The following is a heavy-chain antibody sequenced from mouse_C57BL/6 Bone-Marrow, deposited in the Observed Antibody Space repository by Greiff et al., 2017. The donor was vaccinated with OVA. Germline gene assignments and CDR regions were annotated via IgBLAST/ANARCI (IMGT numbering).Heavy chain of an antibody. CDR2: IGSGGST. Sequence: QVQLKQSGPGLVQPSQSLSITCTVSGFSLTSYGVHWVRQSPGKGLEWLGVIGSGGSTAYNAAFISRLSISKDNSKSQVFFKMNSLQADDTAIYYCARNAIYYGSSCVWYYAMDYWGQGTSVTVSS. CDR3: ARNAIYYGSSCVWYYAMDY. D-gene: IGHD1-1*01. J-gene: IGHJ4*01. CDR1: GFSLTSYG. V-gene: IGHV2-2*01.